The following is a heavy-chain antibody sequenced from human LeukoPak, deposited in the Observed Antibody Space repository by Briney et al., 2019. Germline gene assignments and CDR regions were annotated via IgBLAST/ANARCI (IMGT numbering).Heavy chain of an antibody. CDR3: AGGIDYDSSGYSDY. CDR1: GFTFSIYG. D-gene: IGHD3-22*01. V-gene: IGHV3-33*08. Sequence: PGGSLRLSCAASGFTFSIYGMHWVRQAPGKGLEWVAVIWSDGSNKNYADSVKGRFTISRDNSNNALYLQMNSLRAEDTAVYYCAGGIDYDSSGYSDYWGQGTVVTVSS. J-gene: IGHJ4*02. CDR2: IWSDGSNK.